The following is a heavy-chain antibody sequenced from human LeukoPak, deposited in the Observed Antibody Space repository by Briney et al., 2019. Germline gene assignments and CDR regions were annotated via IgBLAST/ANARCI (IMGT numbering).Heavy chain of an antibody. J-gene: IGHJ4*02. CDR1: GDSIRNYY. D-gene: IGHD6-6*01. Sequence: SETLSLTCTVPGDSIRNYYWSWIRQPPGKGLEWIGYIYYRGNTNYNPSLKSRVIISIDTSKSQFSLKMSSVTAADTAVYFCARDSPPQYASSSAGFDYWGQGTLVTVSS. CDR3: ARDSPPQYASSSAGFDY. CDR2: IYYRGNT. V-gene: IGHV4-59*01.